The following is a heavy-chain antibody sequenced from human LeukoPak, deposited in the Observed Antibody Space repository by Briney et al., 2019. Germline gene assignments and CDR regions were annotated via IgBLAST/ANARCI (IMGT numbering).Heavy chain of an antibody. Sequence: SETLSLTCTVSGGSISSSSYYWGWIRQPPGKGLEWIGSIYYRGSTYYNPSLKSRVTISVGTSKNQFSLKLSSVTAADTAVYYCARLHDSSGYSNWGQGTLVTVSS. CDR2: IYYRGST. J-gene: IGHJ4*02. D-gene: IGHD3-22*01. CDR3: ARLHDSSGYSN. CDR1: GGSISSSSYY. V-gene: IGHV4-39*01.